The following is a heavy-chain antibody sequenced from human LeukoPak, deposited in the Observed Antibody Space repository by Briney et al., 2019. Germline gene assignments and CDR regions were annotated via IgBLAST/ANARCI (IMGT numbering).Heavy chain of an antibody. J-gene: IGHJ4*02. Sequence: SETLSLTCTVSGGSISSGDYYWSWIRQPPGKGLEWIGYIYYSGSTYYNPSLKSRVTISVDTSKNQFSLKLSSVTAGDTAAYYCARGPGSGSYYKVGFDYWGQGTLVTVSS. V-gene: IGHV4-30-4*08. D-gene: IGHD3-10*01. CDR2: IYYSGST. CDR1: GGSISSGDYY. CDR3: ARGPGSGSYYKVGFDY.